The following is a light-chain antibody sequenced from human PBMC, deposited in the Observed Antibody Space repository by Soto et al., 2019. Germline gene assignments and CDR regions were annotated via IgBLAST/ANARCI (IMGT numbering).Light chain of an antibody. Sequence: EIVLTQSPGTLSLSPGERATLSFWAIQNVLSNYLAWYQQKPGQAPRLLIYGASTRATGIPDRFGGSGSGTDFTLTISRLEPEDFAIYYCQQRSNWPRFTFGGGTKVDIK. CDR3: QQRSNWPRFT. J-gene: IGKJ4*01. CDR2: GAS. V-gene: IGKV3D-20*02. CDR1: QNVLSNY.